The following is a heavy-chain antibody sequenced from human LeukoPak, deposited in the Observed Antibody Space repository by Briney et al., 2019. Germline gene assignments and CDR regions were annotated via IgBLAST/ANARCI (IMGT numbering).Heavy chain of an antibody. J-gene: IGHJ6*02. CDR1: GGSISSYY. D-gene: IGHD4-17*01. Sequence: SETLSLTCTVSGGSISSYYWSWIRQPPGKGLEWIGYIYYSGSTNYNPSLESRVTISVDTSKNQFSLKLSSVTAADTAVYYCARYCYGDYVGYYYGMDVWGQGTTVTVSS. V-gene: IGHV4-59*08. CDR2: IYYSGST. CDR3: ARYCYGDYVGYYYGMDV.